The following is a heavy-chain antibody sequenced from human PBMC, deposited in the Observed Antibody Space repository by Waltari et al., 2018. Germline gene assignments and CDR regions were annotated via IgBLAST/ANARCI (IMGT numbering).Heavy chain of an antibody. CDR3: ARDPSGYLIPYSFDY. J-gene: IGHJ4*02. CDR2: IIPIFGTA. D-gene: IGHD1-26*01. V-gene: IGHV1-69*08. CDR1: GGTCIRYA. Sequence: QVQLVQSGAEVQKPGSSVKVSCKAPGGTCIRYAIRWVRQAPGQGLEWMGRIIPIFGTANYAQKFQGRVTITADKSTSTAYMELSSLRSEDTTVYYCARDPSGYLIPYSFDYWGQGTLVTVSS.